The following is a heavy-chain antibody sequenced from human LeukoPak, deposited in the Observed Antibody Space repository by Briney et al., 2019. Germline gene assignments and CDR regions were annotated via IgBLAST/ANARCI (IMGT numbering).Heavy chain of an antibody. CDR3: AKASSRYGDYDYFDY. CDR2: ISGSGGST. D-gene: IGHD4-17*01. Sequence: GGSLRLSCAASGXTFSSYAMSWVRQAPGKGLEWVSAISGSGGSTYYADSVKGRFTISRDNSKNTLCLQMNSLRAEDTAVYYCAKASSRYGDYDYFDYWGQGTLVTVSS. CDR1: GXTFSSYA. V-gene: IGHV3-23*01. J-gene: IGHJ4*02.